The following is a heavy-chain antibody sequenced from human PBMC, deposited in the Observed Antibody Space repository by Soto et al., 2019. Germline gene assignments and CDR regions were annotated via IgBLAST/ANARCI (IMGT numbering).Heavy chain of an antibody. V-gene: IGHV3-23*01. J-gene: IGHJ6*02. CDR2: ISDSGGTT. CDR3: AKAADSSSYGVDV. Sequence: GGSLRLSCAVSGITFRTYAMSWVRQAPGKGLEWVSVISDSGGTTHYAASVKGRFTVSRDNFKNTLYLQMDSLRAEDTALYYCAKAADSSSYGVDVWGQGTTVTVSS. CDR1: GITFRTYA. D-gene: IGHD6-6*01.